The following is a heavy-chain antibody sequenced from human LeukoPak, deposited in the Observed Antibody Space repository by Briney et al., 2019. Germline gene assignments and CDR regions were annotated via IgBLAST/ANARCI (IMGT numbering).Heavy chain of an antibody. CDR1: GGSISSSSYY. CDR3: ARLYLGAPDY. CDR2: IYYSGST. D-gene: IGHD4/OR15-4a*01. Sequence: PSETLSLTCTVSGGSISSSSYYWGWIRQPPGKGLEWIGSIYYSGSTYYNPSLKSRVTISVDTSKNQFSLKLSSVTAADTAVYYCARLYLGAPDYWGQGTLVTVSS. J-gene: IGHJ4*02. V-gene: IGHV4-39*01.